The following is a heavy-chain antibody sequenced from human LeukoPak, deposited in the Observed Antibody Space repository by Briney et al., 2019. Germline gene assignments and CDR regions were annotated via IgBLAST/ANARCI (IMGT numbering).Heavy chain of an antibody. CDR1: GFTSSSYG. D-gene: IGHD3-3*01. J-gene: IGHJ4*02. Sequence: GGSLRLSCAASGFTSSSYGMHWVRQAPGKGLEWVAFIRYDGSNKYYADSVKGRLTISRDNSKNTLYLQMNSLRAEDTAVYYCAKTAEFGRYFDYWGQGTLVTVSS. V-gene: IGHV3-30*02. CDR3: AKTAEFGRYFDY. CDR2: IRYDGSNK.